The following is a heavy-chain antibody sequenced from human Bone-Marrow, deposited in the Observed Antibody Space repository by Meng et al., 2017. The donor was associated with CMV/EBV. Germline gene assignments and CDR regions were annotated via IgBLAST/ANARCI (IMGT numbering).Heavy chain of an antibody. J-gene: IGHJ6*02. CDR1: GGAFNRHA. CDR2: IIPILGIA. D-gene: IGHD6-13*01. Sequence: SVKVSCKASGGAFNRHAISWLRQAPGQGLEWMGGIIPILGIANYAQKFQGRVTITADKSTSTAYMELSSLRSEDTAVYYCAGGKQQLATYYYYYGMDVWGQGTTVTVSS. V-gene: IGHV1-69*10. CDR3: AGGKQQLATYYYYYGMDV.